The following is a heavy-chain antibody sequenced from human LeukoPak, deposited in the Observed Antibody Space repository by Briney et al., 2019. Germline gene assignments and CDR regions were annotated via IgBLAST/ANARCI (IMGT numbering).Heavy chain of an antibody. CDR1: GGSHSSSSYY. D-gene: IGHD2-8*01. V-gene: IGHV4-39*07. Sequence: SETLSLTCSVSGGSHSSSSYYWGWIRQPPGKGLEWIGSIYYSGSTYYNPSLKSRVTISVDTSKNQFSLKLSSVTAADTAVYYCARDRIGYCTNGVCYDDAFDIWGQGTMVTVSS. CDR3: ARDRIGYCTNGVCYDDAFDI. CDR2: IYYSGST. J-gene: IGHJ3*02.